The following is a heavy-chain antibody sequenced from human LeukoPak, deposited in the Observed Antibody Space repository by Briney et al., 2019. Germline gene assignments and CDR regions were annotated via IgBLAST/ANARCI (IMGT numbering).Heavy chain of an antibody. J-gene: IGHJ3*02. CDR1: GGSISSYY. Sequence: PETLSLTCTVSGGSISSYYWSWSRQPPGQGLEWIGYIYYSGSTNYNPSLKSRVTISVDTSKNQFSLKLSSVTAADTAVYYCARIQLLAAFDIWGQGTMVTVSS. CDR3: ARIQLLAAFDI. CDR2: IYYSGST. V-gene: IGHV4-59*01. D-gene: IGHD3-10*01.